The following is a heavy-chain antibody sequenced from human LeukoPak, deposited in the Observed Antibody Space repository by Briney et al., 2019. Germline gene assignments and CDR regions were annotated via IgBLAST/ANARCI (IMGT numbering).Heavy chain of an antibody. CDR2: INAGNGNT. D-gene: IGHD2-15*01. CDR3: ARDNWGYCSGGSCYNWFDP. V-gene: IGHV1-3*01. Sequence: ASVKVSCKASQYSFTDYAVHWVRQAPGQRLEWMGWINAGNGNTKYSQKFQGRVTITRDTSASTAYMELSSLRSEDTAVYYCARDNWGYCSGGSCYNWFDPWGQGTLVTVSS. J-gene: IGHJ5*02. CDR1: QYSFTDYA.